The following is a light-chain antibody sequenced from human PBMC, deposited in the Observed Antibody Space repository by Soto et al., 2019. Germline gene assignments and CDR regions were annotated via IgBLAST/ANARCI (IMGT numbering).Light chain of an antibody. V-gene: IGKV3D-20*02. Sequence: EIVLTQSPGTLSLSPGERATLSCRASQSVPSDWLAWYRHKPGQAPRLLIYGASSRATGVPDRVSGSGSGTDFTLTISNLEPEDFAVYYCQQRYSWPLTFGGGTRVEIK. CDR1: QSVPSDW. J-gene: IGKJ4*01. CDR3: QQRYSWPLT. CDR2: GAS.